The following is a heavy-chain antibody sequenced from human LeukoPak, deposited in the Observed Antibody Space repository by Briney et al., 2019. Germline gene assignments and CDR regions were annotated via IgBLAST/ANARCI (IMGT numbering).Heavy chain of an antibody. D-gene: IGHD3-22*01. CDR1: GGSFSGYY. CDR3: ASHYYDSRGYIRRPYFDY. Sequence: SETLSLTCAVYGGSFSGYYWSWIRQPPGKGLEWIGEINHSGSTNYNPSLKSRVTISVDTSKNQFSLKLSSVTAADTAVYYCASHYYDSRGYIRRPYFDYWGQGTLVTVSS. V-gene: IGHV4-34*01. J-gene: IGHJ4*02. CDR2: INHSGST.